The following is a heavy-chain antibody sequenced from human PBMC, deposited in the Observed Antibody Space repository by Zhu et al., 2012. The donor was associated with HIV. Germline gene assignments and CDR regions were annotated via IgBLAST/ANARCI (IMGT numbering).Heavy chain of an antibody. D-gene: IGHD3-9*01. J-gene: IGHJ6*03. CDR3: ARIREDILIGYYYYYMDV. Sequence: QVQLQESGPGLVKPSDTLSLTCAVSGYSISSSNWWGWIRQPPGKGLEWIAYMSYSGSTYYNVSLKSRVTMSVDTSKNQFSLKLRSVTAVDTAVYYCARIREDILIGYYYYYMDVWGKGPRSPSP. CDR1: GYSISSSNW. V-gene: IGHV4-28*01. CDR2: MSYSGST.